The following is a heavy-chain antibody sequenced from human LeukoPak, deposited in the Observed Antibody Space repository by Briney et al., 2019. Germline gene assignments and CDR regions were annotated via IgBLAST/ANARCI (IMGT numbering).Heavy chain of an antibody. CDR1: GGSISSSNYY. V-gene: IGHV4-39*01. CDR2: INYGGTT. Sequence: SETLSLTCTVSGGSISSSNYYWSWIRQPPGRELEWIASINYGGTTYYDPSLKSRVTISVDTSKNQFSLRLSSVTAADTAVYLCARYVVSGSGRYYFDYWGQGSLVTVSS. CDR3: ARYVVSGSGRYYFDY. D-gene: IGHD3-10*01. J-gene: IGHJ4*02.